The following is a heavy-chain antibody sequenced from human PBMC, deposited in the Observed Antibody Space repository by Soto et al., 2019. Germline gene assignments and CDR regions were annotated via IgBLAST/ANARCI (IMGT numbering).Heavy chain of an antibody. CDR1: GFTFTSSA. J-gene: IGHJ4*02. Sequence: QMQLVQSGPEVKKPGTSVKVSCKASGFTFTSSAVQWVRQARGQRLEWIGWIVVGSGNTNYAQKFQERVTITRDMSTSTAYMELSSQRSEDTAVYYCAAGPYGDYSVYWGQGTLVTVSS. CDR3: AAGPYGDYSVY. CDR2: IVVGSGNT. D-gene: IGHD4-17*01. V-gene: IGHV1-58*01.